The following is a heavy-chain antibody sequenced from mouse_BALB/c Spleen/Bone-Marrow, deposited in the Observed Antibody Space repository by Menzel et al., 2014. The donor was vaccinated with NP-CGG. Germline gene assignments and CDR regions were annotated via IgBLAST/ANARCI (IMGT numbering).Heavy chain of an antibody. CDR3: ARMGHYGWFAY. CDR1: GFDFSSYW. CDR2: INPDSNTI. V-gene: IGHV4-1*02. Sequence: EVKLMESGGGLVQPGGSLKLSCAASGFDFSSYWMSWVRQAPGKGLEWIGEINPDSNTINYTPSLKGKFIISRDNAKNTLYLQMSKVRSEDTALYYCARMGHYGWFAYWGQGTLVTVSA. D-gene: IGHD1-1*01. J-gene: IGHJ3*01.